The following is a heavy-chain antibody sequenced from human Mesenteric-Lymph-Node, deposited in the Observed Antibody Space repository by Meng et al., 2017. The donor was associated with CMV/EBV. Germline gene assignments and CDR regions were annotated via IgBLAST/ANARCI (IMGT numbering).Heavy chain of an antibody. CDR3: ARVVWLVKNIDY. D-gene: IGHD6-19*01. CDR1: GYIFTSYG. V-gene: IGHV1-18*01. J-gene: IGHJ4*02. CDR2: ISAYNGNT. Sequence: ASVKVSCKASGYIFTSYGITWVRQAPGQGLEWMGWISAYNGNTNYAQKLQGRVTMTTDTSTSTAYMELRSLRSDDTAVYYCARVVWLVKNIDYWGQGTLVTVSS.